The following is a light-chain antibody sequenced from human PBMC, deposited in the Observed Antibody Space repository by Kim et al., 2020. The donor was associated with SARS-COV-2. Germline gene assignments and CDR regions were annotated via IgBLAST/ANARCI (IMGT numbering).Light chain of an antibody. CDR3: QQSSSAPRT. Sequence: ASVGDRVTITCRARQSTSRYLNCYQQKPGKAPKHLISTASSLQSGVPSRCTVSGSETDITLTITSLQPEDFATYYSQQSSSAPRTFGQGTKVDIK. CDR2: TAS. J-gene: IGKJ1*01. CDR1: QSTSRY. V-gene: IGKV1-39*01.